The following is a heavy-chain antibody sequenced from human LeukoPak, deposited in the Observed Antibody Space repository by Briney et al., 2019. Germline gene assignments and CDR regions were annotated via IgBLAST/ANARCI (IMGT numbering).Heavy chain of an antibody. V-gene: IGHV4-4*07. CDR3: ARAGYTISSYRFDY. J-gene: IGHJ4*02. CDR1: GGSINSYW. CDR2: IYTTGMT. D-gene: IGHD3-16*02. Sequence: PSETLSLTCSVSGGSINSYWWSWIRQPARKGLEFIGRIYTTGMTNYNPSLKSRLSMSVDTSKNKFSLELRSVTAADTAVYFCARAGYTISSYRFDYWGQGALVTVSS.